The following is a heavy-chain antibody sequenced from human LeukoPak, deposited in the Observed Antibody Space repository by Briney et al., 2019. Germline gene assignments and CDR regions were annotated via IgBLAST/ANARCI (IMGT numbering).Heavy chain of an antibody. J-gene: IGHJ3*02. V-gene: IGHV4-30-4*08. CDR1: GGSISSGDYY. Sequence: SQTLSLTSTVYGGSISSGDYYWSWIRQPPGKGLEWIGYIYYSGSTYYNPSLKSRVTISVDTSKNQFSLKLSSVTAADTAVYYCAREDVLTTVTPRSVAFDIWGQGTMVTVSS. CDR3: AREDVLTTVTPRSVAFDI. CDR2: IYYSGST. D-gene: IGHD4-11*01.